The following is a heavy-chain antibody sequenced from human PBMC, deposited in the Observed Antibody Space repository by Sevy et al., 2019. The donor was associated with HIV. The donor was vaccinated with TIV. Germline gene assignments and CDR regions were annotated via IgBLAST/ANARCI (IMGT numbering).Heavy chain of an antibody. CDR3: ARIGSYDFWSGYYEGYFDY. V-gene: IGHV4-39*01. CDR2: IYYSGST. CDR1: GGSISSSSYY. Sequence: SETLSLTCTVSGGSISSSSYYWGWIRQPPGKGLEWIGSIYYSGSTYYNPSLKSRVTISVDTSKNQFSLKLSSVTAADTAVYYCARIGSYDFWSGYYEGYFDYGGQGTLVTVSS. J-gene: IGHJ4*02. D-gene: IGHD3-3*01.